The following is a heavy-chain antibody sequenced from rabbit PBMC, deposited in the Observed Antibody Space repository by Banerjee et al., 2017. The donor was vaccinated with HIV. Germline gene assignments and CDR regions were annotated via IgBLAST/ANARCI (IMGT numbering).Heavy chain of an antibody. Sequence: QSLEESGGGLVKPGASLTLTCKASGFSFSSGYYMCWVRQAPGKGLEWIACIYTGSGSTYYASCAKGRFTISKTSSTTLTLQMTSLTAADTATYFCARYDDYGYLGNLWGPGTLVTVS. J-gene: IGHJ4*01. CDR2: IYTGSGST. V-gene: IGHV1S40*01. CDR3: ARYDDYGYLGNL. CDR1: GFSFSSGYY. D-gene: IGHD2-1*01.